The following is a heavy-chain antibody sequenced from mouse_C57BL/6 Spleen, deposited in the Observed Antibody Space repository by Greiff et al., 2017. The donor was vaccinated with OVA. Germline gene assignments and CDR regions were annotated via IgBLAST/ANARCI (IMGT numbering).Heavy chain of an antibody. Sequence: VKLVESGPGLVQPSQSLSITCTVSGFSLTSYGVHWVRQSPGKGLEWLGVIWSGGSTDYNAAFISSLSISKDNSKSQVFFKMNSLQADDTAIYYCARNDYFDYWGQGTTLTVSS. CDR3: ARNDYFDY. V-gene: IGHV2-2*01. CDR2: IWSGGST. CDR1: GFSLTSYG. J-gene: IGHJ2*01.